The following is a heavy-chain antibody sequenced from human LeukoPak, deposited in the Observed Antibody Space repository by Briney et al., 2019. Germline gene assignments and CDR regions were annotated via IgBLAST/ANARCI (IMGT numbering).Heavy chain of an antibody. CDR1: GYIFTSYG. Sequence: ASVKVSCKASGYIFTSYGISWVRQAPGQGVEWMGWISDYNGNTNYDQKLQGRVTMTTDTSTSTAYMELRSLRSDDTAVYYCARREWFGELSGFDPWGQGTLVTVSS. V-gene: IGHV1-18*01. J-gene: IGHJ5*02. CDR3: ARREWFGELSGFDP. D-gene: IGHD3-10*01. CDR2: ISDYNGNT.